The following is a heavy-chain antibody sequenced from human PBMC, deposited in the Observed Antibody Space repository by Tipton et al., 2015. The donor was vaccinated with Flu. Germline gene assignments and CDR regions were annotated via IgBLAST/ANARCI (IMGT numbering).Heavy chain of an antibody. Sequence: TLSLTCTVSGGSISSSSYYWGWIRQPPGKGLEWIGSIYYSGSTYYNPSLKSRVTISVDTSKNQFSLKLSSVTAADTAVYYCARDSGYYYYMDVWGKGTTVTVSS. D-gene: IGHD3-10*01. CDR3: ARDSGYYYYMDV. V-gene: IGHV4-39*07. J-gene: IGHJ6*03. CDR2: IYYSGST. CDR1: GGSISSSSYY.